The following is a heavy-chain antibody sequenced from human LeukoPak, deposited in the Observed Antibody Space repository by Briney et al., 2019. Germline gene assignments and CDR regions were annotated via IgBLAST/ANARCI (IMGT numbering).Heavy chain of an antibody. CDR2: INHSGST. J-gene: IGHJ3*02. D-gene: IGHD2-8*01. CDR1: GGSFSGYY. V-gene: IGHV4-34*01. Sequence: PSETLSLTCAVYGGSFSGYYWSWIRQPPGKGLERIGEINHSGSTNYNPSLKSRVTISVDTSKNQFSLKLSSVTAADTAVYYCARGPIVLMVYAIAAFDIWGQGTMVTVSS. CDR3: ARGPIVLMVYAIAAFDI.